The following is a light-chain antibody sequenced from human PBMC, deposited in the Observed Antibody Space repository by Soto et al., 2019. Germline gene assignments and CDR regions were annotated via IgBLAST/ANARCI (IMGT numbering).Light chain of an antibody. CDR2: AAS. Sequence: DIQMTQSPSSLSASVGDRVTITCRASQSISSYLNWYQQKPGKAPKLLIYAASSLQSGVPSRFSGSGSGTGFTLTISSLQPEDCATYYCLQDYNYPWTFGQGTKVDIK. CDR1: QSISSY. J-gene: IGKJ1*01. V-gene: IGKV1-39*01. CDR3: LQDYNYPWT.